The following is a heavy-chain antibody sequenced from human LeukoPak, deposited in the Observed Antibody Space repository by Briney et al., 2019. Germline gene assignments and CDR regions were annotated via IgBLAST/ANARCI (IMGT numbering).Heavy chain of an antibody. D-gene: IGHD6-25*01. Sequence: GGSLRLSCAASGFTLRDYSMNWVRDAPGTGLEWVSYISSSGDTIYYADSVKGRFTISRDTAKNSLYLQMNSLRAEDTAVYYCAGRLDYWGQGTLVTVSS. CDR2: ISSSGDTI. CDR1: GFTLRDYS. V-gene: IGHV3-48*01. J-gene: IGHJ4*02. CDR3: AGRLDY.